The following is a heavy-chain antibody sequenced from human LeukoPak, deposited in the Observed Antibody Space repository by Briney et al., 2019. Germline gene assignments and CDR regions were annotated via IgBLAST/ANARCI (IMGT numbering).Heavy chain of an antibody. J-gene: IGHJ6*03. CDR1: GGAINSRSYY. Sequence: PSETLSLTCTVSGGAINSRSYYWGWIRQPPGKGLEWIGSVYYGGTTYYNPSLKSRVTISEDTSKNQFSLKLSSVTAADTGVYYCARRATTLTTGYYYYYMDVWGKGTTVTVSS. CDR2: VYYGGTT. V-gene: IGHV4-39*01. CDR3: ARRATTLTTGYYYYYMDV. D-gene: IGHD4-17*01.